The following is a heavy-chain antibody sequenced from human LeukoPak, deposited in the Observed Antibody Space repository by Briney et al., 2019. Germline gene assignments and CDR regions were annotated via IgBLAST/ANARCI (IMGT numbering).Heavy chain of an antibody. J-gene: IGHJ4*02. CDR2: INPNTGAT. D-gene: IGHD6-19*01. CDR3: ARGEVDTSGWDCFHF. V-gene: IGHV1-2*02. CDR1: GYTFTAFH. Sequence: GASVKVSCKASGYTFTAFHMHWVRRAPGQGLEWMGWINPNTGATNYPQKFQGRVTITTDTSISTAYMELSSLRSDDTAFYYCARGEVDTSGWDCFHFWGQGALVTVSS.